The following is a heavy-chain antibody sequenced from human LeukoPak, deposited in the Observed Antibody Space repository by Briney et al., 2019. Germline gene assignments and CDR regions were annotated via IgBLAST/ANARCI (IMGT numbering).Heavy chain of an antibody. D-gene: IGHD1-26*01. J-gene: IGHJ4*02. V-gene: IGHV1-18*01. CDR3: ARGRGGYSGRSYFDY. CDR1: GYTFTTYG. Sequence: ASVKVSCKASGYTFTTYGISWVRQAPGQGLEWMGWISAYNGNTNYAQKLQGRVTITTDTSTTTAHMELRSLRSDDTAVYYCARGRGGYSGRSYFDYWGQGTLVTVSS. CDR2: ISAYNGNT.